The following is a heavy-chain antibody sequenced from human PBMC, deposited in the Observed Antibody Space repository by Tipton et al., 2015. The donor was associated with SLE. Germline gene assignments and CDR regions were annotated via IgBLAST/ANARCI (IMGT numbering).Heavy chain of an antibody. CDR3: ASPGGGSGSFDAFDI. V-gene: IGHV4-31*03. Sequence: TLSLTCTVSNASINSVGYYWTWIRQHPGKALEWIRYIYYNGNTYHNPSLKSRATISADTSNNEFSLRLTSVTAADTAIYYCASPGGGSGSFDAFDIWGQGTMVTVSS. CDR2: IYYNGNT. CDR1: NASINSVGYY. J-gene: IGHJ3*02. D-gene: IGHD3-10*01.